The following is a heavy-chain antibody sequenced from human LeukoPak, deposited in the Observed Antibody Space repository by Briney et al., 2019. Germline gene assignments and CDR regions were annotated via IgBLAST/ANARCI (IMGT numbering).Heavy chain of an antibody. J-gene: IGHJ4*02. CDR1: GFTFSSYE. CDR2: ISTTGTTI. V-gene: IGHV3-48*03. Sequence: PGGSLRLSCAASGFTFSSYEMNWVRQAPGKGLECVSYISTTGTTISYGDSVKGRFTISRDNAKNSLYLQMNSLRVEDTAVYYCARGRPGWYGSGTYLNDWGQGTLVTVSS. CDR3: ARGRPGWYGSGTYLND. D-gene: IGHD3-10*01.